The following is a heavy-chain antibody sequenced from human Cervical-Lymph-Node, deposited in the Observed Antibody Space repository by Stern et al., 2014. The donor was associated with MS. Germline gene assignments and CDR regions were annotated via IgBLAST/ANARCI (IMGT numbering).Heavy chain of an antibody. CDR1: GYTFINYD. Sequence: QVQLGQSGSKVRKPGASVKVSCQASGYTFINYDIFWVRQATGQGLEWMGWMNPNNANTGHAQKFQGRVTMTRNTSISTAYMELSGLRSDDTAVYYCVRGGLSYGYGLDAWGQGTAVIVSS. CDR2: MNPNNANT. J-gene: IGHJ6*02. CDR3: VRGGLSYGYGLDA. V-gene: IGHV1-8*01. D-gene: IGHD3-16*01.